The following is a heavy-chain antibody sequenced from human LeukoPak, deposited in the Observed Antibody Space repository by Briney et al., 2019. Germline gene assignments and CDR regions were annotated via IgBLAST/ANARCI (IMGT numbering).Heavy chain of an antibody. CDR2: INHSGST. D-gene: IGHD2-21*02. J-gene: IGHJ4*02. Sequence: SETLFLTCAVYGGSFSGYYWSWIRQPPGKGLEWIGEINHSGSTNYNPSLKSRVTISVDTSKNQFSLKVRSVTAADTAVYYCARSRGGDWGAFDYWGQGTLVTVSS. CDR1: GGSFSGYY. V-gene: IGHV4-34*01. CDR3: ARSRGGDWGAFDY.